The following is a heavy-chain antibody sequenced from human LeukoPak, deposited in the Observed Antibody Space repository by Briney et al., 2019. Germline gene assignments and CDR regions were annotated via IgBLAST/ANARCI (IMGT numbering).Heavy chain of an antibody. CDR3: ARGRSHNILERHNWFDP. J-gene: IGHJ5*02. V-gene: IGHV4-34*01. Sequence: KPSETLSLTCAVYGGSFSGYYWSWIRQPPGKGLEWIGEINHSGSTNYNPSLKSRVTISVDTSKNQFSLKLSSVTAADTAVYYCARGRSHNILERHNWFDPWGQGTLVTVSS. CDR2: INHSGST. CDR1: GGSFSGYY. D-gene: IGHD1-1*01.